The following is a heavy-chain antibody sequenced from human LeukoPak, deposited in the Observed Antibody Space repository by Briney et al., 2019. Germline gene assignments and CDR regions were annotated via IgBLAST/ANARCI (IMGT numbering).Heavy chain of an antibody. V-gene: IGHV3-21*01. CDR1: GFTFSSYS. CDR3: ARAPIAVAGTDY. D-gene: IGHD6-19*01. Sequence: GGSLRLSCAASGFTFSSYSMHWVRQAPGKGLEWVSSISSSSSYIYYADSVKGRFTISRDNAKNSLYLQMNSLRAEDTAVYYCARAPIAVAGTDYWGQGTLVTVSS. CDR2: ISSSSSYI. J-gene: IGHJ4*02.